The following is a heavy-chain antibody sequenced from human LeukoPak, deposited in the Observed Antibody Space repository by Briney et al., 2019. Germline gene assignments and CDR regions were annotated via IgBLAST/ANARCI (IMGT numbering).Heavy chain of an antibody. CDR1: GGSISSGGYY. CDR3: ARGSRHYYDSSGWNDVFDI. CDR2: IYCSGST. D-gene: IGHD3-22*01. J-gene: IGHJ3*02. Sequence: SQTLSLTCTVSGGSISSGGYYWSWIRQHPGKGLEWIGYIYCSGSTYYNPSLKSRVTISVDTSKNQFSLKLSSVTAADTAVYYCARGSRHYYDSSGWNDVFDIWGQGTMVTVSS. V-gene: IGHV4-31*03.